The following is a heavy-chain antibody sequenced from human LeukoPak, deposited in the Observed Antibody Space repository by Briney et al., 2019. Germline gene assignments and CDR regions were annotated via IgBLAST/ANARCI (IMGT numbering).Heavy chain of an antibody. D-gene: IGHD3-22*01. CDR1: GYTFTGYY. CDR2: INPNSGGT. J-gene: IGHJ4*02. V-gene: IGHV1-2*02. CDR3: ARVGDSSGYCDY. Sequence: ASVKVSCKASGYTFTGYYLYWVRQAPGQGLEWMGWINPNSGGTNYAQKFQGRVTMTRDTSISTAYKELSRLRSDDTAVYYCARVGDSSGYCDYWGQGTLVTVSS.